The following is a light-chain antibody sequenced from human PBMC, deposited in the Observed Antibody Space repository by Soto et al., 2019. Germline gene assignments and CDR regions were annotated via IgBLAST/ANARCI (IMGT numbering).Light chain of an antibody. CDR2: EVF. CDR1: SSDVGGYNY. CDR3: CSYTTTSTYV. Sequence: QSALTQPASVSGSPGQSITISCTGTSSDVGGYNYVSWYQQHPGKVPKLMIYEVFRRPSGISNRFSGSKSGNTASLTISGLQADDEADYYCCSYTTTSTYVFGGGTQLTVL. J-gene: IGLJ2*01. V-gene: IGLV2-14*01.